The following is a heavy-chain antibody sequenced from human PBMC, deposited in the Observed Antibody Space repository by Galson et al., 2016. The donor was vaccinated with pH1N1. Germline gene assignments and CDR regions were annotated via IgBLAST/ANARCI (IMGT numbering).Heavy chain of an antibody. CDR3: VKGSRRDLRLDGLAAAS. J-gene: IGHJ5*02. CDR1: GFTFRGDA. CDR2: VSRSGDYT. D-gene: IGHD3-16*01. Sequence: SLRLSCAASGFTFRGDAMSWVRQPPGKGLEWVSAVSRSGDYTHYADSVKGRFTISRDNSKNMLYLEMNSLRVEDTATYYCVKGSRRDLRLDGLAAASWGQGTLVTVSS. V-gene: IGHV3-23*01.